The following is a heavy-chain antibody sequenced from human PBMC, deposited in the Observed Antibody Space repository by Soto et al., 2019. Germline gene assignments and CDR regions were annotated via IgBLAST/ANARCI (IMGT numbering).Heavy chain of an antibody. Sequence: SETLSLTCAVYGGSFSGYYWGWIRQPPGKGLEWIGEINHSGSTNYNPSLKSRVTTSVDTSKNQFSLKLSSVTAADTAVYYCARGVTIFRGATADAFDIWGQGTMVTVSS. CDR2: INHSGST. CDR3: ARGVTIFRGATADAFDI. CDR1: GGSFSGYY. J-gene: IGHJ3*02. D-gene: IGHD3-10*01. V-gene: IGHV4-34*01.